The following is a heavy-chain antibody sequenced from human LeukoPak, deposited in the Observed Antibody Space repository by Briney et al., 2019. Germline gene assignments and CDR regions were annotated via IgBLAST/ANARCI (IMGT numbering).Heavy chain of an antibody. CDR3: ARDLPSYGFKDAFDI. CDR2: ISSSSSYI. J-gene: IGHJ3*02. CDR1: GFTFSSYS. Sequence: GGSLRLSCAASGFTFSSYSMNWARQAPGKGLEWVSSISSSSSYIYYADSVKGRFTISRDNAKDSLYLQMNSLRAEDTAVYYCARDLPSYGFKDAFDIWGQGTMVTVSS. D-gene: IGHD5-18*01. V-gene: IGHV3-21*01.